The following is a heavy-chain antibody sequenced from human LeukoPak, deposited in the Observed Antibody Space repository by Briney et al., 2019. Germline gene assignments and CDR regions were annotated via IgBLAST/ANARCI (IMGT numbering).Heavy chain of an antibody. CDR2: IYSGGST. J-gene: IGHJ2*01. V-gene: IGHV3-53*01. D-gene: IGHD1-26*01. Sequence: GGSLRLSCAASGFTVSSNYMSWVRQAPGKGLEWVSVIYSGGSTYYADSVKGRFTISRDSSKNTLFLHMNTLRAEDTAIYYCAKDRTVGASYWYFDLWGRGTLVTVSS. CDR1: GFTVSSNY. CDR3: AKDRTVGASYWYFDL.